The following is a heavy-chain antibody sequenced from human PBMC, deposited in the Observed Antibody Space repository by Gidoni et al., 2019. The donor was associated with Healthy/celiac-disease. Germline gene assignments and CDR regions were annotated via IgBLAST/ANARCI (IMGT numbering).Heavy chain of an antibody. CDR1: GGAVSSYA. CDR2: IIPILGIA. J-gene: IGHJ5*02. V-gene: IGHV1-69*09. Sequence: QVQLVQSGAEVKKPGSSVKVSCRASGGAVSSYAISWVRQAPGQGLEWMGRIIPILGIANYAQKFQGRVTITADKSTSTAYMELSSLRSEDTAVYYCARDRSSSAQINWFDPWGQGTLVTVSS. CDR3: ARDRSSSAQINWFDP. D-gene: IGHD6-6*01.